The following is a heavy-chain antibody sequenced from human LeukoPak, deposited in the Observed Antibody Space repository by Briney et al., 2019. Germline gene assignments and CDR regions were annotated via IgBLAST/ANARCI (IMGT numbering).Heavy chain of an antibody. CDR3: ARSDDYGDPYFDY. J-gene: IGHJ4*02. CDR1: GYTFTGYY. V-gene: IGHV1-2*02. D-gene: IGHD4-17*01. Sequence: ASVKVSCKASGYTFTGYYMHWVRQAPGQGFECMGWINPNSGGTNYAQKFQGRVTMTRDTSISTAYMELSRLRSDDTAVYYCARSDDYGDPYFDYWGQGTLVTVSS. CDR2: INPNSGGT.